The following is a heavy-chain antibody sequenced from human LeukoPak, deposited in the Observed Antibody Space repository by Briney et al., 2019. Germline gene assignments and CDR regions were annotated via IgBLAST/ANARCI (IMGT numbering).Heavy chain of an antibody. J-gene: IGHJ4*02. CDR2: IYYSGST. D-gene: IGHD3-10*01. Sequence: SETLSLTCTVSGGSISRSSYHWGWIRQPPGKGLEWIATIYYSGSTYYNPSLKSRVTISADTSKNQFSLKLSSVTAADTAVYYCARLTSGHFDYWGQGTLVTVSS. CDR3: ARLTSGHFDY. CDR1: GGSISRSSYH. V-gene: IGHV4-39*01.